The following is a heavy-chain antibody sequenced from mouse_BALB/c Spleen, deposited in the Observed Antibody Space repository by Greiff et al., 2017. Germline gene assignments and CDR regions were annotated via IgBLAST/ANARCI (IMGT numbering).Heavy chain of an antibody. D-gene: IGHD2-10*02. J-gene: IGHJ2*01. CDR3: AQYGNSFDY. V-gene: IGHV3-2*02. CDR1: GYSITSDYA. Sequence: EVQLVESGPGLVKPSQSLSLTCTVTGYSITSDYAWNWIRQFPGNKLEWMGYISYSGSTSYNPSLKSRISITRDTSKNQFFLQLNSVTTEDTATYYCAQYGNSFDYWGQGTTLTVSS. CDR2: ISYSGST.